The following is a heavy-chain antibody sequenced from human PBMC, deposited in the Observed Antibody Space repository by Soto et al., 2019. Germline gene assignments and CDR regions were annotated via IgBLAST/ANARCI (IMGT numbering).Heavy chain of an antibody. Sequence: SETLSLTCAVSGGSISSSNWWSWVRQPPGKGLEWIGEIYHSGSTNYNPSLKSRVTISVDKSKNQFSLKLSSVTAADTAVYYCARGGIAAAGTPPSNWFDPWGQGTLVTVSS. CDR2: IYHSGST. J-gene: IGHJ5*02. V-gene: IGHV4-4*02. CDR3: ARGGIAAAGTPPSNWFDP. CDR1: GGSISSSNW. D-gene: IGHD6-13*01.